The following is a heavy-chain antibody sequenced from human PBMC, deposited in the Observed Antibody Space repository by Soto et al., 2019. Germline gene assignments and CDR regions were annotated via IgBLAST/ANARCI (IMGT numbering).Heavy chain of an antibody. Sequence: ETLALTCGVSGHSISRVFHYWVWIRQSPCKGLEWIGSIYHSGSTYYNPSLKSRVTISVDTSKNQFSLKLNSVTAADTAVYYCAREGPGDFWSGYFSARYGMDVWGQGTTVTVSS. CDR1: GHSISRVFHY. CDR3: AREGPGDFWSGYFSARYGMDV. D-gene: IGHD3-3*01. V-gene: IGHV4-38-2*02. J-gene: IGHJ6*02. CDR2: IYHSGST.